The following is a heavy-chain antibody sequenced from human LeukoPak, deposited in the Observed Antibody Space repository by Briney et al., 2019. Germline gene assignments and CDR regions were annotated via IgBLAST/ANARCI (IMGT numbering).Heavy chain of an antibody. CDR1: GGSMSSYY. V-gene: IGHV4-59*01. J-gene: IGHJ4*02. Sequence: PSETLSLTCTVSGGSMSSYYWSWIRQPPGKGLEWIGYIYYSGSTNYSPSLKSRVTISVDTSKNQFSLRLSSVTAADTAVYYCASLTVDTAMVEDYWGQGTLVTVSS. CDR3: ASLTVDTAMVEDY. D-gene: IGHD5-18*01. CDR2: IYYSGST.